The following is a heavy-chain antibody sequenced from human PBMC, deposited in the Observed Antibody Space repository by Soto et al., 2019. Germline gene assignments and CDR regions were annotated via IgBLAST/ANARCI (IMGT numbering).Heavy chain of an antibody. CDR1: GDSISSGDYY. D-gene: IGHD2-21*02. Sequence: PSETLSLTCTVSGDSISSGDYYWSWIRQPPGKGLEWIGYIHYSGGTYYNPSLMSRFTISLDTSKNQFSLRLSSVTAADTAVYYCATCGGDCFFDYWGQGTLVTVSS. J-gene: IGHJ4*02. V-gene: IGHV4-30-4*01. CDR3: ATCGGDCFFDY. CDR2: IHYSGGT.